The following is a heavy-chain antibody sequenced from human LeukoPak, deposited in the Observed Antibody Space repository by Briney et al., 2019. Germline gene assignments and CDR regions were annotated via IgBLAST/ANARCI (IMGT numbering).Heavy chain of an antibody. CDR2: INHSGST. J-gene: IGHJ4*02. CDR1: GGSFSGYY. Sequence: SETLSLTCAVYGGSFSGYYWSWIRQPPGKGLEWIGEINHSGSTNYNPSLKSRVTISVDTFKNQFSLKLSSVTAADTAVYYCARDIAVGIFDYWGQGTLVTVSS. V-gene: IGHV4-34*01. D-gene: IGHD6-19*01. CDR3: ARDIAVGIFDY.